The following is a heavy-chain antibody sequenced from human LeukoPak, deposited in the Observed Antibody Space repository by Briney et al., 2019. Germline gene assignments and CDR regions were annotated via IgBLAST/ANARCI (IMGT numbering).Heavy chain of an antibody. CDR1: GGSISSGDYY. V-gene: IGHV4-30-4*01. CDR3: ARDQADYGSGINYYYYGMGV. CDR2: IYYSGST. Sequence: SETLSLTCTVSGGSISSGDYYWSWIRQPPGKGLEWIGYIYYSGSTYYNPSLKSRVTISVDTSKNQFSLKLSSVTAADTAVYYCARDQADYGSGINYYYYGMGVWGQGTTVTVSS. D-gene: IGHD3-10*01. J-gene: IGHJ6*02.